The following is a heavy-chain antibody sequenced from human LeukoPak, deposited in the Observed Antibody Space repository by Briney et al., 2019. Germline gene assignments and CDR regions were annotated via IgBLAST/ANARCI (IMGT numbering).Heavy chain of an antibody. J-gene: IGHJ4*02. V-gene: IGHV5-51*01. CDR1: GYSFTSYW. Sequence: GESLKIPCKGSGYSFTSYWIGWVRQMPGKGLEWMGIIYPGDSDTRYSPSFQGQVTISADKSISTAYLQWSSLKASNTAMYYCARQVRPREYYFDYWGQGTLVTVSS. CDR3: ARQVRPREYYFDY. CDR2: IYPGDSDT. D-gene: IGHD4/OR15-4a*01.